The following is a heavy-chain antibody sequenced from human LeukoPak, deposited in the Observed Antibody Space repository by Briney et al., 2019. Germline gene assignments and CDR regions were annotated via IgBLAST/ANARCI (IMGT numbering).Heavy chain of an antibody. D-gene: IGHD6-13*01. CDR2: IGSTGAYT. CDR3: AKDLAAIGTIVDY. J-gene: IGHJ4*02. Sequence: PGGSLRLSCAASGFIFSDSGMSWVRQAPGKGLEWVSSIGSTGAYTYYTDSVKGRFTISRDNSKNTLYLQMNSLRAEDTAIYYCAKDLAAIGTIVDYWGQGTLVTVSS. CDR1: GFIFSDSG. V-gene: IGHV3-23*01.